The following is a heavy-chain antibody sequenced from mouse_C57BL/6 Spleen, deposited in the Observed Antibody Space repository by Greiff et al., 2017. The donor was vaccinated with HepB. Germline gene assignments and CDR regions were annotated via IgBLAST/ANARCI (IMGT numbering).Heavy chain of an antibody. V-gene: IGHV3-6*01. J-gene: IGHJ2*01. Sequence: EVKLMESGPGLVKPSQSLSLTCSVTGYSITSGYYWNWIRQFPGNKLEWMGYISYDGSNNYNPSLKNRISITRDTSKNQFFLKLNSVTTEDTATYYCARVGDGYSYYFDYWGQGTTLTVSS. CDR1: GYSITSGYY. CDR2: ISYDGSN. D-gene: IGHD2-3*01. CDR3: ARVGDGYSYYFDY.